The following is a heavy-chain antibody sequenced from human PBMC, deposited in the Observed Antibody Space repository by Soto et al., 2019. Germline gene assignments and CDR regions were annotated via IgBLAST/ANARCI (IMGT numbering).Heavy chain of an antibody. V-gene: IGHV3-11*01. CDR2: ISSSGSTI. Sequence: QVQLVGSGGGLVKPGGSLRLSCAASGFTFSDYYMTWIRQAPGKGLEWLSSISSSGSTISYADSVKGPFIISRDNAKNSLYLELNSLRAEDTAVYYCPRSLPYGNYYFDFWGQGTLVTVSS. J-gene: IGHJ4*02. D-gene: IGHD3-10*01. CDR3: PRSLPYGNYYFDF. CDR1: GFTFSDYY.